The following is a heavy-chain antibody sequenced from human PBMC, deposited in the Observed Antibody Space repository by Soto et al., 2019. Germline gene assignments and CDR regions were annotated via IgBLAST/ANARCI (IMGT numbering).Heavy chain of an antibody. Sequence: SGPTLVNPTETLTLTCTVSGFSLSNARMGVSWIRQPPGKALEWLAHIFSNDEKSYSTSLKSRLTISKDTSKSQVVLTMTNMDSVDTATYYCARILGKYVFWSGSLHTPNPDNYSMDVWGQGTTVTVSS. CDR2: IFSNDEK. CDR1: GFSLSNARMG. J-gene: IGHJ6*02. D-gene: IGHD3-3*01. CDR3: ARILGKYVFWSGSLHTPNPDNYSMDV. V-gene: IGHV2-26*01.